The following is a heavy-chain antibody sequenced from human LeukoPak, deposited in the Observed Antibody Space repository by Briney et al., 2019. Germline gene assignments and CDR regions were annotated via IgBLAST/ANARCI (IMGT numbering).Heavy chain of an antibody. CDR1: GGSFSDYP. V-gene: IGHV1-69*13. J-gene: IGHJ3*01. D-gene: IGHD3-3*02. CDR2: IIPRYSAS. CDR3: VRPDRIFGVPAAFDA. Sequence: ASVKVSCKASGGSFSDYPINWVRQAPGQGLEWLGGIIPRYSASNYAQAFQGRVTITADESTNTVYMEMSGLRPDDTAVYYCVRPDRIFGVPAAFDAWGQGTLVAVSS.